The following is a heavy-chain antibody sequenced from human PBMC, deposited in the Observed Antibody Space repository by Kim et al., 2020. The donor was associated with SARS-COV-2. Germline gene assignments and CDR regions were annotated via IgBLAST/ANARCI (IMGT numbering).Heavy chain of an antibody. CDR3: AIEEGVYSSSWLGDY. CDR1: GFTFSSYA. V-gene: IGHV3-23*01. D-gene: IGHD6-13*01. Sequence: GGSLRLSCAASGFTFSSYAMSWVRQAPGKGLEWVSAISGSGGSTYYADSVKGRFTISRDNTKNTLYLQMNSLRAEDTAVYYCAIEEGVYSSSWLGDYWGQGTLVTVSS. CDR2: ISGSGGST. J-gene: IGHJ4*02.